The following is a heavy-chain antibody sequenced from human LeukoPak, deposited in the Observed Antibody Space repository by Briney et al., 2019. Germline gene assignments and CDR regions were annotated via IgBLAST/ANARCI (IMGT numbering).Heavy chain of an antibody. V-gene: IGHV4-30-4*08. CDR1: GGSVSTDNYY. CDR2: IYYSGST. Sequence: SETLSLTCTVSGGSVSTDNYYWNWIRQPPGKGLEWIGYIYYSGSTYYNPSLKSRVTISVDTSKNQFSLKLSSVTAADTAVYYCAREGSGRSRWYAGGYFDYWGQGTLVTVSS. D-gene: IGHD6-13*01. J-gene: IGHJ4*02. CDR3: AREGSGRSRWYAGGYFDY.